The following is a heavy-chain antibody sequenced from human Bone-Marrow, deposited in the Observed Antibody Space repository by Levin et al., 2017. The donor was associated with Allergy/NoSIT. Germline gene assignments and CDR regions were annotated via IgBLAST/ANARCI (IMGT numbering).Heavy chain of an antibody. CDR1: GFTFSSYG. D-gene: IGHD2-2*01. CDR2: IWYDGSNK. J-gene: IGHJ4*02. Sequence: GGSLRLSCAASGFTFSSYGMHWVRQAPGKGLEWVAVIWYDGSNKYYADSVKGRFTISRDNSKNTLYLQMNSLRAEDTAVYYCARDSGHIVVVPAATPNFDYWGQGTLVTVSS. V-gene: IGHV3-33*01. CDR3: ARDSGHIVVVPAATPNFDY.